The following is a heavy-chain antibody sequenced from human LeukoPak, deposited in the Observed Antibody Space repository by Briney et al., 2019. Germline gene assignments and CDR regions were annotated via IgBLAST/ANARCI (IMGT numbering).Heavy chain of an antibody. CDR2: INSDGSAT. Sequence: GGSLRLSCAASGFTFGSPWMHWVRQAPGKGLVWVSRINSDGSATAYADSVKGRFTISRDNSKNTLYLQMNSLRAEDTAVYYCARGAKGDDFWSGYYTGSSGYFDYWGQGTLVTVSS. J-gene: IGHJ4*02. D-gene: IGHD3-3*01. CDR1: GFTFGSPW. CDR3: ARGAKGDDFWSGYYTGSSGYFDY. V-gene: IGHV3-74*01.